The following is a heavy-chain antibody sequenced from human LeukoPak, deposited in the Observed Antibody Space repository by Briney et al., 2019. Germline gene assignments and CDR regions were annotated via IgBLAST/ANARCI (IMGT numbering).Heavy chain of an antibody. CDR3: ARLLVVITGYYFDY. D-gene: IGHD3-22*01. V-gene: IGHV4-39*01. Sequence: SETLSLTCAVSGGSISSSNSFWGWIRQPSGKGLEWIGSIFYSGSTYYNPSLKSRVTISVDTSKDQFSLKLSSVTAADTAVYYCARLLVVITGYYFDYWGQGTLVTVSS. CDR2: IFYSGST. CDR1: GGSISSSNSF. J-gene: IGHJ4*02.